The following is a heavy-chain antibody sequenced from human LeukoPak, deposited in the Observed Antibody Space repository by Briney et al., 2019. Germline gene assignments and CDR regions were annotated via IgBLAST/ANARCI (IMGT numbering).Heavy chain of an antibody. Sequence: SETLSLTCAVYGGSFSGYYWSWIRQPPGKGLEWIGEINHSGSTNYNPSLKSRVTISVDTSKNQFSLKLSSVTAADTAVYYCARLFCSGGSCFHFDYWGQGTLVTVSS. CDR2: INHSGST. V-gene: IGHV4-34*01. D-gene: IGHD2-15*01. J-gene: IGHJ4*02. CDR3: ARLFCSGGSCFHFDY. CDR1: GGSFSGYY.